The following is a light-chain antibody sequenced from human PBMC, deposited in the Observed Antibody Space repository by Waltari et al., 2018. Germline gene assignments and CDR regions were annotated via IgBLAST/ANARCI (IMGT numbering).Light chain of an antibody. J-gene: IGLJ1*01. CDR1: NIEKKR. Sequence: TQSPSVSVTAGQTASVSWGGYNIEKKRVNWYQQKPGQAPMLAIPYDDDRPPGIPQRFSGSNSGNAAILTISGTQALDEADYYCQAWDSNTAHYVFGTGTKVTVL. V-gene: IGLV3-21*01. CDR3: QAWDSNTAHYV. CDR2: YDD.